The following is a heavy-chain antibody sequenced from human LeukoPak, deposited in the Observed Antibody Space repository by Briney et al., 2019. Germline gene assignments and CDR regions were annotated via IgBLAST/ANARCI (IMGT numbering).Heavy chain of an antibody. CDR1: GFTFSSNW. Sequence: PGGSLRLSCAASGFTFSSNWMHWVRQGPGKGLVWVSRINSDGSGTSYADSVKGRFTISGDNAKNTLYLQMNSLRAEDTAVYYCARAGEGLLAYSFDIWGQGTMVTVSS. D-gene: IGHD1-26*01. CDR3: ARAGEGLLAYSFDI. J-gene: IGHJ3*02. CDR2: INSDGSGT. V-gene: IGHV3-74*01.